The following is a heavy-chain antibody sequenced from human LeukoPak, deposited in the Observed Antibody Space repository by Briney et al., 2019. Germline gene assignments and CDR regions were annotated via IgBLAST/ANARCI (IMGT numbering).Heavy chain of an antibody. Sequence: GASVKVSCKASGYTFTGYYMHWVRQAPGQGLEWMGWINPNSGGTNYAQKFQGRVTITADESTSTAYMELSSLRSEDTAVYYCARGHRDGYNYFDYWGQGTLVTVSS. CDR3: ARGHRDGYNYFDY. J-gene: IGHJ4*02. CDR1: GYTFTGYY. D-gene: IGHD5-24*01. V-gene: IGHV1-2*02. CDR2: INPNSGGT.